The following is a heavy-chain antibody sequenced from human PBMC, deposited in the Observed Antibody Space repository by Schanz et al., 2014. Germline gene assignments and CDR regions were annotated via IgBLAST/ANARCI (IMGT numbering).Heavy chain of an antibody. CDR3: ARAHGNNWYGKGLDY. D-gene: IGHD1-1*01. CDR1: GFTFSNYG. J-gene: IGHJ4*02. V-gene: IGHV3-33*08. CDR2: IWSDGSTK. Sequence: VQLLESGGGLVRPGGSLRLSCAASGFTFSNYGMHWVRQAPGKGLEWVAVIWSDGSTKYYADSVKGRFTISRDNSKNTLYLQMNSLRADDTAVYFCARAHGNNWYGKGLDYWGQGTQVTVSS.